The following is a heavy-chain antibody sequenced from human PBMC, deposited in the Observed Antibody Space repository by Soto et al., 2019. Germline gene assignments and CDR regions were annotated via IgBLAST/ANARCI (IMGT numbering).Heavy chain of an antibody. D-gene: IGHD5-12*01. CDR1: GFSLSTSGVG. V-gene: IGHV2-5*02. CDR3: AHSQGVWLRLGRSVDCFDY. J-gene: IGHJ4*02. CDR2: IYWDDGK. Sequence: SGPTLVQPTQTLTLTCTFSGFSLSTSGVGVGWIRQPPGKALEWLALIYWDDGKRYSPSRKGRLTITKDTSKNQVVLTMTNMDPVDTATYYCAHSQGVWLRLGRSVDCFDYWGQGTLVTISS.